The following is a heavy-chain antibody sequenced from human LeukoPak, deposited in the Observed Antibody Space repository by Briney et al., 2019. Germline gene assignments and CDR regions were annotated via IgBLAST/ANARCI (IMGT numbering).Heavy chain of an antibody. CDR3: VKESAYYDY. CDR1: GFTFSRYA. J-gene: IGHJ4*02. D-gene: IGHD3-22*01. Sequence: GGSLRLSCAASGFTFSRYAMHWVRQAPGQGLEYVSAISSNGGSTYYAGSLKGRFTISRDNSKNMLYLQMSSLRAEDTALYYCVKESAYYDYWGQGTLVTVSS. CDR2: ISSNGGST. V-gene: IGHV3-64D*09.